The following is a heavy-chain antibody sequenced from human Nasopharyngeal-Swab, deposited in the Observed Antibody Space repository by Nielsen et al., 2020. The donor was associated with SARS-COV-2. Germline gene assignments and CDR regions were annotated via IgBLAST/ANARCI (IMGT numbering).Heavy chain of an antibody. CDR2: IYPGDSDT. Sequence: GESLKFSCTGSGYIFTSYWIGWVRQMPGKGLEWMGIIYPGDSDTRYRPSFQGQVTISADKSISTAYLQCSSLKASDTAMYYCARHEWDSSGWYYYYYMDVWGKGTTVTVSS. V-gene: IGHV5-51*01. D-gene: IGHD6-19*01. CDR1: GYIFTSYW. J-gene: IGHJ6*03. CDR3: ARHEWDSSGWYYYYYMDV.